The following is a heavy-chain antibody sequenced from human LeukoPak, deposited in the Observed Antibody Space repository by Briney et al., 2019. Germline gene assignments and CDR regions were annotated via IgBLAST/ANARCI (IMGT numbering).Heavy chain of an antibody. CDR2: IYPSGNT. V-gene: IGHV4-61*02. J-gene: IGHJ4*02. Sequence: SQTLSLTCTVSAGSISSGSYYWSWIRQPAGKGLEWIGRIYPSGNTNYNPSLKSRVTISVDTSKNQFSLKLSSVTAADTAVYYCARDRMIVGAGFDHWGQGTLATVSS. CDR3: ARDRMIVGAGFDH. CDR1: AGSISSGSYY. D-gene: IGHD3-22*01.